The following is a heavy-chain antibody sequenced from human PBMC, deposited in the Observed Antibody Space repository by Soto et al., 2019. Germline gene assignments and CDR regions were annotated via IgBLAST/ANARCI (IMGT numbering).Heavy chain of an antibody. CDR1: GFTFSSYG. Sequence: GSLRLSCAASGFTFSSYGMHWVRQAPGKGLEWVAVISYDGSNKYYADSVKGRFTISRDNSKNTLYLQMNSLRAEDTAVYYCAKGGKMVAARSNLDVWGQGTTVTVSS. D-gene: IGHD6-6*01. J-gene: IGHJ6*02. CDR2: ISYDGSNK. CDR3: AKGGKMVAARSNLDV. V-gene: IGHV3-30*18.